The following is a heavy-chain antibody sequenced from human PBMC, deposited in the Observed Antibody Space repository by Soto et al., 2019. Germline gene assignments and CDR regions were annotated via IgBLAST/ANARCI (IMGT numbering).Heavy chain of an antibody. CDR2: IWVDGSNK. V-gene: IGHV3-33*01. Sequence: QVQLVESGGGVVQPGRSLRLSCAASGFTFSSYGMHWVRQAPGKGLEWVAAIWVDGSNKFYADSVKGRFTISRDNSKNTGSLQMNSLRDEDSAAYYCATTGPYWGKGTLVTVSS. J-gene: IGHJ4*02. CDR1: GFTFSSYG. CDR3: ATTGPY.